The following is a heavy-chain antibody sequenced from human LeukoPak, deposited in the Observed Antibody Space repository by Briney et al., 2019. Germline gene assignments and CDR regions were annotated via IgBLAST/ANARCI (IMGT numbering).Heavy chain of an antibody. D-gene: IGHD6-25*01. J-gene: IGHJ5*02. V-gene: IGHV4-34*01. Sequence: PSETLSLTCAVYGGSFSGYYWSWIRQPPGKRLEWIGEINHSGSTNYNPSLKSRVTISVDTSKNQFSLKLSSVTAADTAVYYCARGAPFYARMSGGWFDPWGQGTLVTVSS. CDR1: GGSFSGYY. CDR2: INHSGST. CDR3: ARGAPFYARMSGGWFDP.